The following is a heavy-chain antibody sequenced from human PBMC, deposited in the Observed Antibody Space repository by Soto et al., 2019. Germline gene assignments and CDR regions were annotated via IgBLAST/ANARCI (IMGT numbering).Heavy chain of an antibody. J-gene: IGHJ4*02. CDR2: IYWDDDK. CDR3: ARFATYYYDSSGYYYFDS. Sequence: QITLKESGPTLVKPTQTLTLTCTFSGFSLSTSGVGVGWIRQPPGKALEWLALIYWDDDKRYSPSLKSRLTITKDTSKNQVVLTMTNMDPVDTATYYCARFATYYYDSSGYYYFDSWGQGTLVTVSS. CDR1: GFSLSTSGVG. D-gene: IGHD3-22*01. V-gene: IGHV2-5*02.